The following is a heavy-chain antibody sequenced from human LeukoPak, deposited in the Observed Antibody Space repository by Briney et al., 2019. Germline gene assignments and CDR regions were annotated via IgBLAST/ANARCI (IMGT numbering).Heavy chain of an antibody. Sequence: GGSLRLSCAASGFTFSNYEMNWVRQAPGKGLEWVSYISSSGSTIYYADSVKGRFTISRDNAKNSLYLQMNSLRAEDTAVYYCGSWGGGSSLYYYYMDVWGKGTTVTVSS. J-gene: IGHJ6*03. D-gene: IGHD2-15*01. CDR1: GFTFSNYE. CDR3: GSWGGGSSLYYYYMDV. CDR2: ISSSGSTI. V-gene: IGHV3-48*03.